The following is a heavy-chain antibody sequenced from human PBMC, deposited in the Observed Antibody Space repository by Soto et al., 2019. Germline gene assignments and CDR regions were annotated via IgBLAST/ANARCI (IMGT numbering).Heavy chain of an antibody. Sequence: SSVEVTCQASRVTFLSYSIRSLLQGAGQGLEWMGGIIPIFGTANYAQKFQGRVTITADESTSTAYVELSSLRSGDTAVYYCARVVEMATDKYYFDYWGQGTLVTVSS. J-gene: IGHJ4*02. CDR3: ARVVEMATDKYYFDY. V-gene: IGHV1-69*13. CDR2: IIPIFGTA. CDR1: RVTFLSYS. D-gene: IGHD5-12*01.